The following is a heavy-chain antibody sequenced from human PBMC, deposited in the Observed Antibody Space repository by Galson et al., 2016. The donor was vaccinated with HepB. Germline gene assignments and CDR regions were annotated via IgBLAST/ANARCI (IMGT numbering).Heavy chain of an antibody. Sequence: SLKLSCEASGYTFKNYNMNWVRQAPGRGLEWVSSINTRTAYILHAHLVKGHFTISRDDAKNSLYLHMSSLRVEDTAVYYCAREGGYNYACFDYWGQGSPVTVSS. J-gene: IGHJ4*02. D-gene: IGHD5-18*01. CDR3: AREGGYNYACFDY. CDR1: GYTFKNYN. V-gene: IGHV3-21*01. CDR2: INTRTAYI.